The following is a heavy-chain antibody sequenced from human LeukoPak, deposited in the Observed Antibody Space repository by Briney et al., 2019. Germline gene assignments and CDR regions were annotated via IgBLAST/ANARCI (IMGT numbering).Heavy chain of an antibody. J-gene: IGHJ4*02. CDR3: VKDWGRGWYRFDC. Sequence: PGESLRLSCSASGFTFSSYALHWVRQAPGKGLESVSAICCNGGSTSYADSVKGRFTISRDNSKSTLYLQMSSLRAEDTAVYYCVKDWGRGWYRFDCWGQGTLVTVSS. D-gene: IGHD6-19*01. CDR1: GFTFSSYA. CDR2: ICCNGGST. V-gene: IGHV3-64D*09.